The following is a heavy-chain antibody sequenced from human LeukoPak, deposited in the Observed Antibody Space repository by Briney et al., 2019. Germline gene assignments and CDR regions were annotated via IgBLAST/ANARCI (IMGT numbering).Heavy chain of an antibody. CDR3: ARFMDTAMAYFDY. D-gene: IGHD5-18*01. CDR1: GFTFSSYS. Sequence: GGSLRLSCAASGFTFSSYSMNWVRQAPGEGLEWVSSISSSSSYTYYADSVKGRFTISRDNAKKSLYLQMNSLRVEDTAVYYCARFMDTAMAYFDYWGQGTLVTVSS. J-gene: IGHJ4*02. CDR2: ISSSSSYT. V-gene: IGHV3-21*01.